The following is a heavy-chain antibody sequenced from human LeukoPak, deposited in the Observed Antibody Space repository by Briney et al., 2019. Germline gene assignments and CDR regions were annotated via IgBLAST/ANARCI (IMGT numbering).Heavy chain of an antibody. D-gene: IGHD4-23*01. CDR3: ARDYGGNSGHGRGASDYYYYYGMDV. Sequence: GASVKVSCKASGYTFTSYYMHWVRQAPGQGLEWMGIINPSGGSTSYAQKFQGRVTMTRDTSTSTVYMELSSLRSEDTAVYYCARDYGGNSGHGRGASDYYYYYGMDVWGQGTTVTVSS. J-gene: IGHJ6*02. V-gene: IGHV1-46*01. CDR2: INPSGGST. CDR1: GYTFTSYY.